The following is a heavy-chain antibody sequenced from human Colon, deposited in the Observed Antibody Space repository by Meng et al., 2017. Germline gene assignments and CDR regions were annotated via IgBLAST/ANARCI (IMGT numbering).Heavy chain of an antibody. CDR3: ARASGGMVRGVITWGIDY. D-gene: IGHD3-10*01. CDR1: GYTFTDYY. Sequence: QVQVVQSESEVKKPGASVKVSCKASGYTFTDYYIHWVRQAPGQGLEWMGGIIPIFGTANYAQKFQGRVTITADKSTSTAYMELSSLRSEDTAVYYCARASGGMVRGVITWGIDYWGQGTLVTVSS. V-gene: IGHV1-69*06. J-gene: IGHJ4*02. CDR2: IIPIFGTA.